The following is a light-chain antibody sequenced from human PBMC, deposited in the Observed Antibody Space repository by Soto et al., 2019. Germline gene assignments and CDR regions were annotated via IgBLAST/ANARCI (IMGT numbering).Light chain of an antibody. Sequence: GDRVNITCRASQGLGNDLVWYQQKPGEAPKRLIHAASTLQSGVPSRFSGSGSGTEFTLTISSLHPEYFATYYCLQHRTDPWTSGHGTKVDIK. CDR1: QGLGND. CDR3: LQHRTDPWT. V-gene: IGKV1-17*01. CDR2: AAS. J-gene: IGKJ1*01.